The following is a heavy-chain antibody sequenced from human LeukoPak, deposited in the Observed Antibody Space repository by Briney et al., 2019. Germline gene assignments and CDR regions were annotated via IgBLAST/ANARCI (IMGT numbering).Heavy chain of an antibody. CDR3: ARPYSNYTLYFDY. D-gene: IGHD4-11*01. V-gene: IGHV4-34*01. Sequence: SETLSLTCAVYGGSFSDFYWGWIRQPPGKGLEWIAEINHSGSTSYNPSLKSRVTISVDTSKNQFSLKLSSVTAADTAVYYCARPYSNYTLYFDYWGQGTLVTVSS. J-gene: IGHJ4*02. CDR1: GGSFSDFY. CDR2: INHSGST.